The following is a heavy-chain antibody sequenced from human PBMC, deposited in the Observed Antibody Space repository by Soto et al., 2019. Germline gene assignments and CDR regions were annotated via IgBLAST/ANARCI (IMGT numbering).Heavy chain of an antibody. D-gene: IGHD2-21*02. CDR1: GLTFSGHW. CDR2: IKPDGSEK. CDR3: ASRPSGMTYHAVFDF. Sequence: PGGSLRLSCAASGLTFSGHWMTWVRQTPGKGLEWVASIKPDGSEKLYVDSVKGRFTISRDNAKNSLFLHMDSLRAEDTAVYYCASRPSGMTYHAVFDFWGQGTLVTVSS. V-gene: IGHV3-7*03. J-gene: IGHJ4*02.